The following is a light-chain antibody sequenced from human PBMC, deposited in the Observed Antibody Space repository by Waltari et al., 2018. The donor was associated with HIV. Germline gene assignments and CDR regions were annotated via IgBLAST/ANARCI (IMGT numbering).Light chain of an antibody. CDR1: PTSLYRSNNNNY. V-gene: IGKV4-1*01. J-gene: IGKJ2*01. CDR3: QQYYSSLMYT. Sequence: DFLMTQSPDCLAVSLGERATLNCKSSPTSLYRSNNNNYFACYQHKPRQPPKLLIYCASTRESGVPDRISGSGSGTDFNLTISSLQAEDVAVYYCQQYYSSLMYTFGQGTKLEIK. CDR2: CAS.